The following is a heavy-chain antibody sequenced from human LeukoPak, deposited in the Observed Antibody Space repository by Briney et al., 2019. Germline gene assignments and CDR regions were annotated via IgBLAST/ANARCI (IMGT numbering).Heavy chain of an antibody. CDR1: GFTFDDYA. V-gene: IGHV3-9*01. CDR3: ARVSGGGDY. CDR2: ISWNSGSI. J-gene: IGHJ4*02. D-gene: IGHD3-10*01. Sequence: PGRSLRLSCAASGFTFDDYAMHWVRQAPGKGLEWVSGISWNSGSIGYADSVKGRFTISRDNAKNSLYLQMNSLRAEDTALYYCARVSGGGDYWGQGTLVTVSS.